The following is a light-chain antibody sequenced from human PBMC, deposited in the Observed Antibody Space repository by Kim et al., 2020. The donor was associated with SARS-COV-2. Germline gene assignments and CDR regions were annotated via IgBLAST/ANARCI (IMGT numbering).Light chain of an antibody. CDR1: QGISNY. CDR3: QEYNSVPLT. Sequence: DIQMTQSPSSLSASVGDRITITCRASQGISNYLAWYQQKAGKVPKLLISATSTLHSGVPSRFSGSGSGTDFTLTISSLQPEDVATYYCQEYNSVPLTFGRGTKVDIK. J-gene: IGKJ4*01. V-gene: IGKV1-27*01. CDR2: ATS.